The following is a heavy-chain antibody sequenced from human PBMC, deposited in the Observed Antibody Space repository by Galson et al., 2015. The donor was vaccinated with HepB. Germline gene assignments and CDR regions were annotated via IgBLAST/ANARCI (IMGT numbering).Heavy chain of an antibody. CDR2: IKQDGSEK. CDR3: ARGSTYYYGSGSLYYYYYYMDV. Sequence: LSLSCAASGFTFSSYWMSWVRQAPGKGLEWVANIKQDGSEKYYVDSVKGRFTISRDNAKNSLYLQMNSLRAEDTAVYYCARGSTYYYGSGSLYYYYYYMDVWGKGTMVTVSS. D-gene: IGHD3-10*01. J-gene: IGHJ6*03. CDR1: GFTFSSYW. V-gene: IGHV3-7*03.